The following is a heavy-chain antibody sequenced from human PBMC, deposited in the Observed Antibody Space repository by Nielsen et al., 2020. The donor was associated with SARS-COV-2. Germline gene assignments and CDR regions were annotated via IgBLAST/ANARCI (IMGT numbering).Heavy chain of an antibody. CDR2: IKQDGREK. CDR3: ARAMKEQPEAYFDY. J-gene: IGHJ4*02. Sequence: GGSLRLSCAASGFTFSSYWMSWVRQAPGKGLEWVANIKQDGREKYYVDSVKDRFTIARDNAKNPLYLQMNSLRAEDTTVYYCARAMKEQPEAYFDYWGQGTLVTVSS. CDR1: GFTFSSYW. D-gene: IGHD6-13*01. V-gene: IGHV3-7*01.